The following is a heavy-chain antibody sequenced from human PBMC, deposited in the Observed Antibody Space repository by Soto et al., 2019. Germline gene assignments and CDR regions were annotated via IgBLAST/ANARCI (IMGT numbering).Heavy chain of an antibody. CDR1: RDTFTSYY. D-gene: IGHD1-26*01. J-gene: IGHJ5*02. CDR2: INPHGGST. Sequence: ASVKVSCKAPRDTFTSYYINWVRQAPGQGLEWMGVINPHGGSTAYAQKLKGRVTLNRETSASTVYMEVSSLTSEDTAMYYCARSSGGNFGIIIEGSNWFAPWGEGTLVTVS. CDR3: ARSSGGNFGIIIEGSNWFAP. V-gene: IGHV1-46*01.